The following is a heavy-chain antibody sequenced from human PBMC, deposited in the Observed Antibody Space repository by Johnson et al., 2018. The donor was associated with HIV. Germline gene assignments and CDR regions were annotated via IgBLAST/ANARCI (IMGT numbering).Heavy chain of an antibody. D-gene: IGHD3-22*01. J-gene: IGHJ3*02. CDR1: GFTFSDYY. CDR3: ARCRGITMVEVVNDAFDI. Sequence: QVQLVESGGGLVKPGGSLRLSCAASGFTFSDYYMSWIRQAPGKGLEGVSYISSSGSTTYYADSVKGRLTISRDNAKYAKNSLYLLMNSLRDEDTAVYYCARCRGITMVEVVNDAFDIWGQGTMVTVSS. CDR2: ISSSGSTT. V-gene: IGHV3-11*04.